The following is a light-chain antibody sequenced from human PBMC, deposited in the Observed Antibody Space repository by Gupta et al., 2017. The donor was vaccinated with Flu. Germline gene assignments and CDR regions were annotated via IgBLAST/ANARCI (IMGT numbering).Light chain of an antibody. Sequence: QSLLTQPPSMSAAPGQKVTISCSGSSSNIGNNYVSWYQQIPGTAPKLLIYDNNKRPSGIPDRFAASQSGKSATLDITGLQTGDEADDDCGTWDSSLNTYVLATATKVTVL. V-gene: IGLV1-51*01. CDR1: SSNIGNNY. CDR2: DNN. J-gene: IGLJ1*01. CDR3: GTWDSSLNTYV.